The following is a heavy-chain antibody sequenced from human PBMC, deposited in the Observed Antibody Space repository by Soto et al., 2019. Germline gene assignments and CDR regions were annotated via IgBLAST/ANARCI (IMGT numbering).Heavy chain of an antibody. J-gene: IGHJ3*02. CDR3: ARSPLGYDYVRQTWREVGDSFDI. V-gene: IGHV4-34*12. Sequence: WTWLRQAPGKGLEWIGELIHGGSTNYNPSLKSRVSFSLDTSKNQFSLHLMSVTAADTAVYYCARSPLGYDYVRQTWREVGDSFDIWGRGTMVTVSS. CDR2: LIHGGST. D-gene: IGHD3-16*01.